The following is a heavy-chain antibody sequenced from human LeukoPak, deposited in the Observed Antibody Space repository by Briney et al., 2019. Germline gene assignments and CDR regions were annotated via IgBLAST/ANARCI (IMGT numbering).Heavy chain of an antibody. D-gene: IGHD6-13*01. J-gene: IGHJ5*02. CDR1: GYTFTSYD. V-gene: IGHV1-69*05. CDR3: AARGIAAAGFHFDP. Sequence: ASVKVSCKASGYTFTSYDINWVRQAPGQGLEWMGGIIPIFGTANYAQKFQGRVTITTDESTSTAYMELSSLRSEDTAVYYCAARGIAAAGFHFDPWGQGTLVTVSS. CDR2: IIPIFGTA.